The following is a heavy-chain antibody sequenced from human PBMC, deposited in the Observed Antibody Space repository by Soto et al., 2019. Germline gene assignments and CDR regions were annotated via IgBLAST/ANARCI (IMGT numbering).Heavy chain of an antibody. V-gene: IGHV3-7*03. J-gene: IGHJ4*02. CDR1: GFTFSSSW. CDR3: ARTSWSGYCEY. Sequence: GGSLRLSCAASGFTFSSSWMSWVRQAPGKGLECVANVKQDGSEKFYVDSVKGRLTISRDNAKNSLYLQMNSLRAEYTAVYDCARTSWSGYCEYWSQGSLVTVAS. CDR2: VKQDGSEK. D-gene: IGHD3-3*01.